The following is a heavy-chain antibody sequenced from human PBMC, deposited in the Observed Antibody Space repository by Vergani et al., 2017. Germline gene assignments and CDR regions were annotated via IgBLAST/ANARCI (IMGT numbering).Heavy chain of an antibody. V-gene: IGHV4-38-2*01. Sequence: QVQLQESGPGLVKPSETLSLTCAVSGYSISSGYYWGWIRQPPGKGLEWIGSIYTSGSTNYNPSLKSRVTMSVDTSKNQFSLKLSAVTAADTAVYYCARDYYDFWSGYYYYYMDVWGKGTTVTVSS. CDR2: IYTSGST. CDR1: GYSISSGYY. CDR3: ARDYYDFWSGYYYYYMDV. D-gene: IGHD3-3*01. J-gene: IGHJ6*03.